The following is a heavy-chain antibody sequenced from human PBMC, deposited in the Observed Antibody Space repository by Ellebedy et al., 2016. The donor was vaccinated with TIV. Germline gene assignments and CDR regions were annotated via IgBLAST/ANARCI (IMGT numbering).Heavy chain of an antibody. J-gene: IGHJ4*02. V-gene: IGHV1-18*04. CDR3: ARTSRYAYSSSCDY. D-gene: IGHD6-13*01. CDR1: GYSFTAYN. CDR2: VSGYNGNT. Sequence: AASVKVSCKASGYSFTAYNIHWVRQAPGQGLEWMGWVSGYNGNTNYAQKVQGRVTMATDTSTNTAYMELRSLTSDDTAVYFCARTSRYAYSSSCDYWGQGTLVTVSS.